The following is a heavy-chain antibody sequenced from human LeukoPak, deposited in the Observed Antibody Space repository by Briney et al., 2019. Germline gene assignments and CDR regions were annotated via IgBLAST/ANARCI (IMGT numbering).Heavy chain of an antibody. V-gene: IGHV1-18*01. Sequence: ASVKVSCKASGYTFTSYGISWVRQAPGQGLEWMGWISAYNGNTSYAQKLQGRVTMTTDTSTSTAYMELRSLRSDDTAVYYCARDLSSGSYLSTYGYWGQGTLVTVSS. J-gene: IGHJ4*02. CDR2: ISAYNGNT. CDR1: GYTFTSYG. CDR3: ARDLSSGSYLSTYGY. D-gene: IGHD1-26*01.